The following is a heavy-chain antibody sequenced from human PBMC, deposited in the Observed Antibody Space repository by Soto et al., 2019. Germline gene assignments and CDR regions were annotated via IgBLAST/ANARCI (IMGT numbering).Heavy chain of an antibody. J-gene: IGHJ4*02. CDR1: GFTVSSSY. CDR3: ARDPHGDSYALGY. Sequence: EVQLVESGGDLIQPGGSLRLSCAASGFTVSSSYMSWVRQAPGKGLEWVSVIYSGGSTHYADSVKGRFTISRDNSKTTLYLQMNSLRAEDTAVYYCARDPHGDSYALGYWGQGTLVTVSS. V-gene: IGHV3-53*01. D-gene: IGHD3-16*01. CDR2: IYSGGST.